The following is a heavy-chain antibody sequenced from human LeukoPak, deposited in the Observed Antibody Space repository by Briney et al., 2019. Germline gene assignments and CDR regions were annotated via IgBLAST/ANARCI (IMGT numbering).Heavy chain of an antibody. J-gene: IGHJ4*02. CDR2: IRTDGTTK. V-gene: IGHV3-30*02. CDR1: GFTLTSYG. D-gene: IGHD3-10*01. Sequence: GGSLKLSCAASGFTLTSYGMHWVRQAPGKGPEWVSFIRTDGTTKYYAGSVEGRFTISRDSAKNTLYLQMNSLRAEDTAVYYCARDLFGSGSYDHWGQGTLVTVSS. CDR3: ARDLFGSGSYDH.